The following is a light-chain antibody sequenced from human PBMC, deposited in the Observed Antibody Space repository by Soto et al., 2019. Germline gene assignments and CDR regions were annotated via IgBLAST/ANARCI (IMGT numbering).Light chain of an antibody. Sequence: QAALTQPYSVSGSPGQSIASSSTGTRSDVRAYNYVSWYQQHPGKAPKLVISAVTNRPSGVSDRFSGSKSGNTASLTISGLQAEDEADYYCSSLTSRFTFVFGTGIKVTVL. V-gene: IGLV2-14*01. CDR3: SSLTSRFTFV. CDR1: RSDVRAYNY. CDR2: AVT. J-gene: IGLJ1*01.